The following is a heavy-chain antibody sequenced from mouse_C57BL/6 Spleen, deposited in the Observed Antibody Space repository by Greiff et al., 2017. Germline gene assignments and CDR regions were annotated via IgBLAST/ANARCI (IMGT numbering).Heavy chain of an antibody. Sequence: QVQLKQPGAELVKPGASVKLSCKASGYTFTSYWMHWVKQRPGRGLEWIGRIDPNSGGPKYNEKFKSQATLTVDKPSSTAYMQLRSLTSEDSAVYYCARSNYYASSPYYFDYWGRGTTLTVSS. CDR2: IDPNSGGP. V-gene: IGHV1-72*01. CDR1: GYTFTSYW. J-gene: IGHJ2*01. CDR3: ARSNYYASSPYYFDY. D-gene: IGHD1-1*01.